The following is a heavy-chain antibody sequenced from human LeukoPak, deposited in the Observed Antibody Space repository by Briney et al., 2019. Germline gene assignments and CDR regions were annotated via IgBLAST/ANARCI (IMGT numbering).Heavy chain of an antibody. CDR3: ARTSHYDFWSGYDAFDI. Sequence: ASVKVSCKASGYTFTNYGVNWVRQAPGQGLEWMGWISTYNGNTNYAQRLQGRVSMTADTSTSTAYLELRSLRSDDTAVYYCARTSHYDFWSGYDAFDIWGQGTVVTVSS. CDR1: GYTFTNYG. D-gene: IGHD3-3*01. V-gene: IGHV1-18*01. CDR2: ISTYNGNT. J-gene: IGHJ3*02.